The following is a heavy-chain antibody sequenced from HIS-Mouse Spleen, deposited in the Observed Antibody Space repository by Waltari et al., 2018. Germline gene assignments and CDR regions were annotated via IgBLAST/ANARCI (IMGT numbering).Heavy chain of an antibody. CDR2: INPNSGGT. Sequence: QVQLVQSGAEVKKPGASVKVSCKASGYTFTGYYMHWVRPAPGQGLEWMGWINPNSGGTNYAQKFQGRVTMTRDTSISTAYMELSRLRSDDTAVYYCARRESITMIVVVSPFDYWGQGTLVTVSS. D-gene: IGHD3-22*01. CDR1: GYTFTGYY. CDR3: ARRESITMIVVVSPFDY. J-gene: IGHJ4*02. V-gene: IGHV1-2*02.